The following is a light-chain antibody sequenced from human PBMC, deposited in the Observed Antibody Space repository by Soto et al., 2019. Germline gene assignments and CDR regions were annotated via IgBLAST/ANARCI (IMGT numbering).Light chain of an antibody. CDR2: DAS. CDR1: QSVGGN. J-gene: IGKJ4*01. Sequence: TVMTQSPAALSVSPGDRASLSCRASQSVGGNLAWYQLKPGQSPRLLIYDASTRATGIPDRFTGSGSGTEFTLTIASLQSDDIAIYYCQQYDDWPPLTFGGGTKVDIK. V-gene: IGKV3-15*01. CDR3: QQYDDWPPLT.